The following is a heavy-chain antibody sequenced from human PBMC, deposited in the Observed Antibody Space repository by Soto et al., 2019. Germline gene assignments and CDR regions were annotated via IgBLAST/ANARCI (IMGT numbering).Heavy chain of an antibody. J-gene: IGHJ6*03. Sequence: GGSLRLSCAASGFTFSSYAMHWVRQAPGKGLEYVSAISSNGGSTYYANSVKGRFTISRDNSKNTLYLQMGSLRAEDMAVYYCARGLLYDFWSGYYASDYYYYMDVWGKGTTVTVS. CDR3: ARGLLYDFWSGYYASDYYYYMDV. V-gene: IGHV3-64*01. D-gene: IGHD3-3*01. CDR2: ISSNGGST. CDR1: GFTFSSYA.